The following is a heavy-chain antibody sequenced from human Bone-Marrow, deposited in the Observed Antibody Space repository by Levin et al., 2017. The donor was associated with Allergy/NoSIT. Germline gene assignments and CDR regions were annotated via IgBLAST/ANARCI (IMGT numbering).Heavy chain of an antibody. Sequence: GGSLRLSCAASGFTISTNYMSWVRQVPGKGLEWVSIIHSGGRKNYADSVKGRFTISRDNYNNTLYLKMNSLRGEDTAIYYCARDDVVATNHWGQGTLVIVSS. V-gene: IGHV3-66*01. J-gene: IGHJ4*02. CDR2: IHSGGRK. CDR3: ARDDVVATNH. CDR1: GFTISTNY. D-gene: IGHD5-12*01.